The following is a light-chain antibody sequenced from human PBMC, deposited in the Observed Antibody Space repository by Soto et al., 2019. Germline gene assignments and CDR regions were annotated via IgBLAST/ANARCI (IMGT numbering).Light chain of an antibody. CDR1: QSGSRY. V-gene: IGKV3-11*01. CDR2: DTS. J-gene: IGKJ4*01. CDR3: QHRFSWPPT. Sequence: EIGLTQSPATLSLSPGDRATLSCRSSQSGSRYLAWYQQKPGQAPRLLIHDTSTRATGGPDTFSGSGSGTEFTLTISSLEPEDSSMYYCQHRFSWPPTFGGGTHVEIK.